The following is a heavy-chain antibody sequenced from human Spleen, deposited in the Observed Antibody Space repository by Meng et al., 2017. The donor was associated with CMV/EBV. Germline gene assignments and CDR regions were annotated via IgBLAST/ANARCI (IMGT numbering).Heavy chain of an antibody. Sequence: KVSCKDSGYRFTRYWIGWVRQMPGKGLECMGIIYPGDSDTRYSPSFQGQVTVSADKSISTAYLQWSSLKASDSAMYYCARVVAAVIPDGMDVWGQGTTVTVSS. CDR2: IYPGDSDT. V-gene: IGHV5-51*01. CDR3: ARVVAAVIPDGMDV. J-gene: IGHJ6*02. CDR1: GYRFTRYW. D-gene: IGHD2-2*02.